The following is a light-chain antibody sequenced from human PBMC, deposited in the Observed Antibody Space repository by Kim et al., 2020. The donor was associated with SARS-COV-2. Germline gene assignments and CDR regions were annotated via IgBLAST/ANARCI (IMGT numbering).Light chain of an antibody. V-gene: IGKV1-39*01. J-gene: IGKJ1*01. CDR2: AAS. CDR3: QQSYSTLRT. Sequence: ASVGDRVTVTCRASQSISNYLNWYQQKPGKAPNLLIYAASTLQSGVTSRFTGSGSGTDFTLTISTLQPEDFATYYCQQSYSTLRTFGQGTKVDIK. CDR1: QSISNY.